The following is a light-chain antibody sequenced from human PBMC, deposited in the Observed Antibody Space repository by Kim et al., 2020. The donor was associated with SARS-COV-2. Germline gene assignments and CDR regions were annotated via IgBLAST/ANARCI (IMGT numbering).Light chain of an antibody. CDR3: QQYNSDSGT. Sequence: ASVGDRVTITGRASQSISNWLAWYQQKPGKAPNLLIYDASSLKSGVPSRFSGSGSGTEFTLTISSLQPDDVATYYCQQYNSDSGTFGQGTKVDIK. V-gene: IGKV1-5*01. CDR1: QSISNW. J-gene: IGKJ1*01. CDR2: DAS.